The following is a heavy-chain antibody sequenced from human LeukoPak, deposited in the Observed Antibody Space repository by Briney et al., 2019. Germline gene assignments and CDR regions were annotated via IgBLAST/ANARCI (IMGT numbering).Heavy chain of an antibody. CDR1: GFTVSSNY. Sequence: PGGSLRLSCAASGFTVSSNYMSWVRQAPGKGLEWVAFIRYDGSNKYYADSVKGRFTISRDNSKNTLYLQMNSLRAEDTAVYYCANLGGTTGYFDYWGQGTLVTVSS. CDR3: ANLGGTTGYFDY. J-gene: IGHJ4*02. D-gene: IGHD1-7*01. CDR2: IRYDGSNK. V-gene: IGHV3-30*02.